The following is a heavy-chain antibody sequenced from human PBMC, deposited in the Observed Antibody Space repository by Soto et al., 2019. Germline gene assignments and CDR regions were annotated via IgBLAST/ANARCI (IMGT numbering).Heavy chain of an antibody. D-gene: IGHD3-10*01. CDR3: ARGPAPWTYYYGSGGGAGFDY. CDR2: INHSGST. J-gene: IGHJ4*02. V-gene: IGHV4-34*01. CDR1: GGSFSGYY. Sequence: QVQLQQWGAGLLKPSETMSLTCAVYGGSFSGYYWSWIRQPPGKGLEWIGEINHSGSTNYNPSLKSRVTISVDTSKNQFSLKLSSVTAADTAVYYCARGPAPWTYYYGSGGGAGFDYWGQGTLVTVSS.